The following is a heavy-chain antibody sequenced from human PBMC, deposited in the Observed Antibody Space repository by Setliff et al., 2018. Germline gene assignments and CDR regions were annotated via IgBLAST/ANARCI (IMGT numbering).Heavy chain of an antibody. V-gene: IGHV3-21*05. J-gene: IGHJ3*01. CDR2: ISPYSDYI. CDR1: GFTFSTYT. D-gene: IGHD6-25*01. Sequence: PGGSLRLSCAASGFTFSTYTMNWVRQAPGKGLAWVSFISPYSDYIYYADSVKGRFTISRDNAKNSLYLQMNSLGAEDTAVYFCARSPANGGHDAFDVWGQGTMVTVSS. CDR3: ARSPANGGHDAFDV.